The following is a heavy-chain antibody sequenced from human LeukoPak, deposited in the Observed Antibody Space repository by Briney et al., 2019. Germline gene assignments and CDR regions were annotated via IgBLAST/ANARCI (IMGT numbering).Heavy chain of an antibody. CDR1: GGTFSSYA. J-gene: IGHJ4*02. Sequence: ASVKVSCKASGGTFSSYAISWVRQAPGQGLEWMGGIIPIFGTANYAQKFQGRVTITADESTSTAYMELSSLRSVDTAVYYCARGTPGRDGYLPDYWGQGTLVTVSS. CDR2: IIPIFGTA. D-gene: IGHD5-24*01. CDR3: ARGTPGRDGYLPDY. V-gene: IGHV1-69*13.